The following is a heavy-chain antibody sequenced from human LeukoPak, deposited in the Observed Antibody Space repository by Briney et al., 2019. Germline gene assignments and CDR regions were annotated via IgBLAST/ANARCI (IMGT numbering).Heavy chain of an antibody. D-gene: IGHD2-15*01. Sequence: SETLSLTCTVSGGSISSSSYYWGWIRQPPGKGLEWIGNIYYSGSTYYNPSLKSRVTISVDTSKNQFSLKLSSVTAADTAVYYCASVRGGTPYFDYWGQGTLVTVSS. J-gene: IGHJ4*02. V-gene: IGHV4-39*07. CDR1: GGSISSSSYY. CDR2: IYYSGST. CDR3: ASVRGGTPYFDY.